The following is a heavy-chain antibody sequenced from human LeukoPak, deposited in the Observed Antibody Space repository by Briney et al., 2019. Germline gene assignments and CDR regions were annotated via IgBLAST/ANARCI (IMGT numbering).Heavy chain of an antibody. J-gene: IGHJ6*02. CDR3: ARVRKRSPHLREYGMDV. CDR1: GGSNSSYY. CDR2: IYYSGST. V-gene: IGHV4-59*01. Sequence: SETLSLTCTVSGGSNSSYYWSWIRQPPGKGLEWIGYIYYSGSTNYNPSLKSRVTISVDTSKNQFSLKLSSVTAADTAMYYCARVRKRSPHLREYGMDVWGQGTTVTVSS. D-gene: IGHD3-16*01.